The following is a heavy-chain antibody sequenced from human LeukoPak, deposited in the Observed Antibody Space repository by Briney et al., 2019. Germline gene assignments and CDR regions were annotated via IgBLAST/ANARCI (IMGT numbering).Heavy chain of an antibody. CDR1: GYTFTSYG. V-gene: IGHV1-2*02. CDR3: ARVREDYGDYPLEGAFDI. D-gene: IGHD4-17*01. J-gene: IGHJ3*02. Sequence: ASVKVSCKASGYTFTSYGISWVRQAPGQGLEWMGWINPNSGATNYAQKFQGRVTMTRDTSISTVYMELSRLRSDDTAVYYCARVREDYGDYPLEGAFDIWGQGTMVTVSS. CDR2: INPNSGAT.